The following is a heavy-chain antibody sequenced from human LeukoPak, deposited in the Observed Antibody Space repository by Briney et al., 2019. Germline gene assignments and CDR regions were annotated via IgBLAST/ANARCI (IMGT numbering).Heavy chain of an antibody. D-gene: IGHD5-18*01. J-gene: IGHJ3*02. CDR1: GGSISSYY. V-gene: IGHV4-59*12. CDR2: IYYSGTT. Sequence: NTSETLSLTCTVSGGSISSYYWSWIRQPPGKGLEWIGYIYYSGTTNYNPSLKSRVTISVDTSKNQFSLKLSSVTAADTAVYYCARGDTAMVPDAFDIWGQGTMVTVSS. CDR3: ARGDTAMVPDAFDI.